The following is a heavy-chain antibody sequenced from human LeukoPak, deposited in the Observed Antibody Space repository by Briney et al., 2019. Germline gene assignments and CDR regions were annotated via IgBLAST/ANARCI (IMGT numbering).Heavy chain of an antibody. J-gene: IGHJ4*02. CDR1: GFTFDDYG. D-gene: IGHD1-26*01. V-gene: IGHV3-20*04. Sequence: GGSLRLSCAASGFTFDDYGMSWVRQAPGKGLEWVSGINWNGGSTGYADSVKGQFTISRDNAKNSLYLQMNSLRAEDTALYYCARSSYSGYFDYWGQGTLVTVSS. CDR3: ARSSYSGYFDY. CDR2: INWNGGST.